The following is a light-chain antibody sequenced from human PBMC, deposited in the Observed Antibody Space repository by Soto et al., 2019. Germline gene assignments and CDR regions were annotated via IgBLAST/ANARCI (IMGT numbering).Light chain of an antibody. V-gene: IGKV3-20*01. CDR1: QSVSSSY. Sequence: EIVLTQSPGTLSLSPGERATLSCRASQSVSSSYLAWYQQKPGQAPRLLIYGASSSATGIPDRFSGSGSGTHFTLTISRLEPEDFAVYYCQQYGSSPSTFGQGTKLEIK. J-gene: IGKJ2*01. CDR2: GAS. CDR3: QQYGSSPST.